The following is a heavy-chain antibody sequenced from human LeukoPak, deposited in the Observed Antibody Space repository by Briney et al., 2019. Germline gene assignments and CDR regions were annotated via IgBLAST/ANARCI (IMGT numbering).Heavy chain of an antibody. D-gene: IGHD4-11*01. CDR3: ARFKVTVTSIP. CDR2: INPDGSSA. V-gene: IGHV3-74*01. CDR1: GFTVSDYW. Sequence: PGGSLRLSCAASGFTVSDYWMHWVRQAPGKGLVWVSRINPDGSSASYADSVKGRFTISRDNAKNTLDLQMNSLRAEDTAVYYCARFKVTVTSIPWGQGTLVTVSS. J-gene: IGHJ5*02.